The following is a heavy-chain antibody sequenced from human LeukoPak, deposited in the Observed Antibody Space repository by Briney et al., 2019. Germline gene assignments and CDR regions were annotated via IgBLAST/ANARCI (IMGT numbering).Heavy chain of an antibody. CDR2: IWYDGSNK. D-gene: IGHD4-17*01. V-gene: IGHV3-33*01. CDR1: GFTFSSYG. CDR3: ARDTGPTTKRNYFDY. J-gene: IGHJ4*02. Sequence: GGSLRLSCAASGFTFSSYGMHWVRQAPGKGLEWVAVIWYDGSNKYYADSVKSRFTISRDNSKNTLYLQMNSLGAEDTAVYYCARDTGPTTKRNYFDYWGQGTLVTVSS.